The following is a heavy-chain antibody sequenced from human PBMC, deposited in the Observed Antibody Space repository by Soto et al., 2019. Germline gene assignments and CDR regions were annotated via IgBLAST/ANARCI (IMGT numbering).Heavy chain of an antibody. J-gene: IGHJ5*02. V-gene: IGHV1-18*01. D-gene: IGHD2-15*01. CDR3: ARDIVVVVAATPVRWFDP. CDR2: ISAYNGNT. Sequence: ASVKVSCKASGGTFSSYAISWVRQAPGQGLEWMGWISAYNGNTNYAQKLQGRVTMTTDTSTSTAYMELRSLRSDDTAVYYCARDIVVVVAATPVRWFDPWGQGTLVTVSS. CDR1: GGTFSSYA.